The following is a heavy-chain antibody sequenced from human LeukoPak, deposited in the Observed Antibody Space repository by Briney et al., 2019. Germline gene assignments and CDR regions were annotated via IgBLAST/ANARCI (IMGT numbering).Heavy chain of an antibody. Sequence: GGSLRLSCAASGFTFSIYEMNWVRQAPGKGLEWVSYISSSGSTIYYADSVKGRFTISRDNAKNSLYLQMNSLRAEDTAVYYCAELGITMIGGVWGKETTVTISS. V-gene: IGHV3-48*03. CDR1: GFTFSIYE. CDR3: AELGITMIGGV. J-gene: IGHJ6*04. D-gene: IGHD3-10*02. CDR2: ISSSGSTI.